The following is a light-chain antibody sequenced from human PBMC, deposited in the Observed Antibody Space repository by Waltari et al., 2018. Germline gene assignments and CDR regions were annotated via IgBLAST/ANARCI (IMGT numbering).Light chain of an antibody. Sequence: QSALTQPASVSGSPGQSITISCTGTSSDVGSYNLVSWYQQHPGKAPKLMIYDVSKRPSGVSIRFSGSKSGNTASLTISGLQAEDEAYYYCCSYAGSSTWVFGGGTKLTVL. CDR1: SSDVGSYNL. CDR3: CSYAGSSTWV. CDR2: DVS. V-gene: IGLV2-23*02. J-gene: IGLJ3*02.